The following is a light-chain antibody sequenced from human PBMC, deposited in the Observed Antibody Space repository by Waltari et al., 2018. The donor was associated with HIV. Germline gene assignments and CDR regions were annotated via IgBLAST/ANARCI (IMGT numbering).Light chain of an antibody. J-gene: IGLJ2*01. CDR2: EGS. CDR3: CSYAGSSTLEV. CDR1: SSDVGSYNL. V-gene: IGLV2-23*01. Sequence: QSALTQPASVSGSPGQSITISCTGTSSDVGSYNLVSWYQQHPGKAPKLMNYEGSKRPSGVSNRFSGSKSGNTASLTISGLQAEDEADYYCCSYAGSSTLEVFGGGTKLTVL.